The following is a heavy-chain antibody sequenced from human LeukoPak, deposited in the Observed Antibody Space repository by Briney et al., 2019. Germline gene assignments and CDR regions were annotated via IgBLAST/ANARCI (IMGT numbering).Heavy chain of an antibody. CDR1: GYTFAGYY. D-gene: IGHD1-14*01. V-gene: IGHV1-2*02. J-gene: IGHJ4*02. CDR3: ARELLGVWEPNFDY. CDR2: INPNSGGT. Sequence: ASVTFFFKASGYTFAGYYMYWVRQAPGQGLEWMGWINPNSGGTNYAQKFQGGVTMTRDTSISTAYMELSRLRSDDTAVYFCARELLGVWEPNFDYWGQGALVTVSS.